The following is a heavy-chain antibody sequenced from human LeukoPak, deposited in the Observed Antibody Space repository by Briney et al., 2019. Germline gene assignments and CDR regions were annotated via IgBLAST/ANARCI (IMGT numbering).Heavy chain of an antibody. D-gene: IGHD3-3*01. J-gene: IGHJ4*02. CDR1: GYTFTTYY. Sequence: ASVKVSCKASGYTFTTYYIHWVRLVPGQGLEWMGWINTNTGNPTYAQGFTGRFVFSLDTSVSTAYLQISSLKAEDTAVYYCARSAWSHPFDYWGQGTLVTVSS. CDR2: INTNTGNP. CDR3: ARSAWSHPFDY. V-gene: IGHV7-4-1*02.